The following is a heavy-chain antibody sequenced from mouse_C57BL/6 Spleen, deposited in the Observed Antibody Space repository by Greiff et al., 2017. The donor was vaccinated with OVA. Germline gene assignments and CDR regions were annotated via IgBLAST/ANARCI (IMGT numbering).Heavy chain of an antibody. CDR1: GYTFTDYN. D-gene: IGHD1-1*01. J-gene: IGHJ4*01. CDR2: INPNNGGT. CDR3: ARGWADYYGSIPYYYAMDY. V-gene: IGHV1-18*01. Sequence: VQLQQSGPELVKPGASVKIPCKASGYTFTDYNMDWVKQSHGKSLEWIGDINPNNGGTIYNQKFKGKATLTVDKSSSTAYMELRSLTSEDTAVYYCARGWADYYGSIPYYYAMDYWGQGTSVTVSS.